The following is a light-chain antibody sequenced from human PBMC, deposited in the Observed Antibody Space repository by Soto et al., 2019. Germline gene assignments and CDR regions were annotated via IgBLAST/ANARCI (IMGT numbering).Light chain of an antibody. CDR1: QGMSTY. CDR3: QQLNGYQLA. CDR2: SAS. J-gene: IGKJ4*01. Sequence: DIQLTQSPSFLSASVGDTVTITCRASQGMSTYLAWYQQKPGKVPKLLIRSASTLQSGVPPRFSGGGSGTELTLTISTLQPDDSGIYYCQQLNGYQLAFGGGTKVDIK. V-gene: IGKV1-9*01.